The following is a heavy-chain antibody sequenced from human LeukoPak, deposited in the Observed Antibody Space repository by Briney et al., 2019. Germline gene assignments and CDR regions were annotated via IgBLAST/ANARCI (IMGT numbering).Heavy chain of an antibody. CDR3: ARDKAGSTSCRGCYYYYYMDV. CDR1: GFTFSDYY. D-gene: IGHD2-2*01. V-gene: IGHV3-11*04. CDR2: ISSSGSTT. J-gene: IGHJ6*03. Sequence: AGGSLRLSCAASGFTFSDYYMSRIRQAPGKGLEWVSHISSSGSTTYYADSVKGRFTISRDNAKNSLYLQMNSLRAEDTAVYYCARDKAGSTSCRGCYYYYYMDVWGKGTTVTVSS.